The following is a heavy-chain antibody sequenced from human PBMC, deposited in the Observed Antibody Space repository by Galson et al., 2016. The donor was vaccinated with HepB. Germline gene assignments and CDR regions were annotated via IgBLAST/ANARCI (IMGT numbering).Heavy chain of an antibody. CDR1: GFNFNTYD. CDR3: ARDMAGYNWIDF. CDR2: ISRTSSYI. Sequence: SLRLSCAASGFNFNTYDVNWVRQAPGKGLEWVSYISRTSSYIYYADSVRGRFTISRDNAKNSLFLQLNSLRAADTAIYYCARDMAGYNWIDFWGLGTSVTVSS. V-gene: IGHV3-21*01. D-gene: IGHD5-24*01. J-gene: IGHJ4*02.